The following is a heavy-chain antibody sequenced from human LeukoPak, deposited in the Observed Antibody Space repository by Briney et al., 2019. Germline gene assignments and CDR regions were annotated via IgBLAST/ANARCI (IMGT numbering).Heavy chain of an antibody. J-gene: IGHJ3*02. CDR3: ARARAGEDAFDI. V-gene: IGHV4-31*03. CDR1: GGSISSGGYY. CDR2: IHYSGST. D-gene: IGHD7-27*01. Sequence: SETLSLTCTVSGGSISSGGYYWSWSREHPGKGLEWIGYIHYSGSTYYNPSLKSRVTISVDTSKNQFSLKLSSVTAADTAVYYCARARAGEDAFDIWGQGTMVTVSS.